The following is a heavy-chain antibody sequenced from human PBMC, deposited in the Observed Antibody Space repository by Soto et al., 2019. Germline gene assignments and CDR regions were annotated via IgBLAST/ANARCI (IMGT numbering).Heavy chain of an antibody. CDR3: ARGNGMVRGVIISYYYYGMDV. J-gene: IGHJ6*02. D-gene: IGHD3-10*01. CDR2: IYYSGST. V-gene: IGHV4-30-4*01. Sequence: NPSETLSLTCTVSGGSISSGDYYWSWIRQPPGKGLEWIGYIYYSGSTYYNPSLKSRVTISVDTSKNQFSLKLSSVTAADTAVYYCARGNGMVRGVIISYYYYGMDVWGQGTTVTVSS. CDR1: GGSISSGDYY.